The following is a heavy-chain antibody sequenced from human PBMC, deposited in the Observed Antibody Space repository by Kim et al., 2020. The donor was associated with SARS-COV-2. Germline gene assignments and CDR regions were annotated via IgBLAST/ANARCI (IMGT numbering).Heavy chain of an antibody. CDR2: ISYDGSNK. V-gene: IGHV3-30*04. CDR3: ARDRRGFCGGDCYPGY. CDR1: GFTFSSYA. J-gene: IGHJ4*01. D-gene: IGHD2-21*02. Sequence: GGSLRLSCAASGFTFSSYAMHWVHQAPGKGLEWVAVISYDGSNKYYADSVKGRFTISRDNSKNTLYLQMNSLRAEDTAVYYCARDRRGFCGGDCYPGYWG.